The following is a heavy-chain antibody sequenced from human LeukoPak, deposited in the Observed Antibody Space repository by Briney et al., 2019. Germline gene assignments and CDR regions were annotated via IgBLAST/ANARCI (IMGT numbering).Heavy chain of an antibody. CDR2: INEDGSQK. Sequence: QSGGSRRLSCSVSGFSFSNYWMSWVRQAPGKGLEWVASINEDGSQKQYVDSVKGRFTISRDNAKNSLYLQVNSLRAEDTAVYYCATGRSMPTWGQGTLVTVSS. CDR1: GFSFSNYW. CDR3: ATGRSMPT. D-gene: IGHD2-2*01. V-gene: IGHV3-7*01. J-gene: IGHJ5*02.